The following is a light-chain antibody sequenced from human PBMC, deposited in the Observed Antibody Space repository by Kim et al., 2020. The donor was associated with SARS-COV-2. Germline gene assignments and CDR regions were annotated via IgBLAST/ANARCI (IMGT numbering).Light chain of an antibody. Sequence: LSPGERATLSCRASQSVGSYLAWYQQKPGQAPRLLIYAASNRATGIPARFSGSGSGTDFTLTISSLEPEDFAVYYCQQRSNSPLTFGGGTKVDIK. CDR3: QQRSNSPLT. J-gene: IGKJ4*01. CDR2: AAS. CDR1: QSVGSY. V-gene: IGKV3-11*01.